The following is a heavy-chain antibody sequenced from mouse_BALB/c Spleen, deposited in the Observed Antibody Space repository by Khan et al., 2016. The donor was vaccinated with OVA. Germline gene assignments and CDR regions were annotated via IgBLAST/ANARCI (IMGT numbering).Heavy chain of an antibody. CDR1: GISITSGNYR. Sequence: QLKESGPGLVKPSQTVSLTCTVTGISITSGNYRWSWIRQSPGNKLEWIGNIYYSGTVTYNPSLTSRTTITRDTSKNQFFLEMNSLTAEDTATYYCARDYGSLYWYFDVWGAGTTVTVSS. CDR2: IYYSGTV. D-gene: IGHD1-1*01. J-gene: IGHJ1*01. CDR3: ARDYGSLYWYFDV. V-gene: IGHV3-5*02.